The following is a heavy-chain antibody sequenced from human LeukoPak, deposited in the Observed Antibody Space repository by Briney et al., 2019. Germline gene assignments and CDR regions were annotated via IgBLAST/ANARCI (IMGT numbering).Heavy chain of an antibody. CDR3: ARGPITIIRERNHTSHY. CDR1: AGSFSGYY. J-gene: IGHJ4*02. Sequence: NTSETLSLTCAVYAGSFSGYYRSWISQPPGKGLEWLGEINHSGSTNYNPSLKSRVTISVDTSKTQCSLKLSSVTAADTAVYYCARGPITIIRERNHTSHYWGQGTLVTVSS. D-gene: IGHD3-3*01. CDR2: INHSGST. V-gene: IGHV4-34*01.